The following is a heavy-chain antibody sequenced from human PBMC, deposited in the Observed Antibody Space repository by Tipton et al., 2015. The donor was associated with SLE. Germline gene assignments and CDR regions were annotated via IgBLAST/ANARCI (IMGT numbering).Heavy chain of an antibody. Sequence: SLRLSCAASAFTFSNYAMSWVRQAPGKGLEWVSVIYSGGSTYYADSVKGRFTISRDNSKNTLYLQMNSLRAEDTAVYYCAKDSLSNYYGSGRDTMDVWGQATTVTVSS. V-gene: IGHV3-23*03. CDR3: AKDSLSNYYGSGRDTMDV. J-gene: IGHJ6*02. D-gene: IGHD3-10*01. CDR2: IYSGGST. CDR1: AFTFSNYA.